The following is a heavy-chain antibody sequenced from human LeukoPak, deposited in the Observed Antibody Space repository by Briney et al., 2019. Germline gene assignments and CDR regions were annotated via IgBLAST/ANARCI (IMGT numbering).Heavy chain of an antibody. V-gene: IGHV4-59*01. CDR1: GGSISTYY. D-gene: IGHD4-17*01. Sequence: SSETLSLTCTVSGGSISTYYWSWIRQPPGKGLEWIGYIYYSGSTNYNPSLKSRVTISVDTSKNQFSLKLSSVTAADTAVYYCARAKLADTVTSWFDPWGQGTLVTVSS. CDR3: ARAKLADTVTSWFDP. J-gene: IGHJ5*02. CDR2: IYYSGST.